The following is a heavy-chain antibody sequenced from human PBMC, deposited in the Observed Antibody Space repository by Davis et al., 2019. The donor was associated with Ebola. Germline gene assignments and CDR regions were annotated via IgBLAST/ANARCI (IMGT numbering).Heavy chain of an antibody. Sequence: ASVKVSCKASGYTFISYDIYWVRQASGQGLEWMGWMNPNSGNTGYAQKFQGRVTMTRNTSISTAYMELSRLRSDDTAVYYCARGGYCSGGSCYYFDYWGQGTLVTVSS. D-gene: IGHD2-15*01. V-gene: IGHV1-8*01. J-gene: IGHJ4*02. CDR1: GYTFISYD. CDR3: ARGGYCSGGSCYYFDY. CDR2: MNPNSGNT.